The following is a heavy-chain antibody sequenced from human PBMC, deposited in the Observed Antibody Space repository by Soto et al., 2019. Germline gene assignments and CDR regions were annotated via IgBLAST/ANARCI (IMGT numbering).Heavy chain of an antibody. J-gene: IGHJ4*02. CDR2: IIPIFGTA. D-gene: IGHD5-12*01. V-gene: IGHV1-69*13. CDR3: ARDYFGGYDRGVDY. Sequence: GASVKVSCKASGGTFSSYAISWVRQAPGQGLEWMGGIIPIFGTANYAQKFQGRVTITADESTSTAYMELSSLRSEDTAVYYCARDYFGGYDRGVDYWGQGTLVTVSS. CDR1: GGTFSSYA.